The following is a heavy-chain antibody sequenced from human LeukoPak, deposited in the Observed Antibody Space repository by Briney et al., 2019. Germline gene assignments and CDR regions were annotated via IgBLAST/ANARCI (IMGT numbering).Heavy chain of an antibody. CDR3: ARVSDSSGYYSLSGMDV. CDR1: GYTFTSYG. Sequence: ASVRVSCKASGYTFTSYGISWVRQAPGQGLEWMGWIGAYNGNTNYAQKLQGRVTMTTDTSTSTAYMELRSLRSDDTAVYYCARVSDSSGYYSLSGMDVWGQGTTVTVSS. V-gene: IGHV1-18*01. J-gene: IGHJ6*02. CDR2: IGAYNGNT. D-gene: IGHD3-22*01.